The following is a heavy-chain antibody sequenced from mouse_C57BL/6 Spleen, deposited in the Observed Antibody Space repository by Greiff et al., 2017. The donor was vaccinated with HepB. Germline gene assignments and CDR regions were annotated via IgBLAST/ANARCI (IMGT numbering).Heavy chain of an antibody. CDR2: IYPGSGST. V-gene: IGHV1-55*01. CDR1: GYTFTSYW. CDR3: ARPGVVGRGFAY. Sequence: VQLQQPGAELVKPGASVKMSCKASGYTFTSYWITWVKQRPGQGLEWIGDIYPGSGSTNYNEKFKSKATLTVDTSSSTAYMQLSSLTSEDSAVYYCARPGVVGRGFAYWGQGTLVTVSA. D-gene: IGHD1-1*01. J-gene: IGHJ3*01.